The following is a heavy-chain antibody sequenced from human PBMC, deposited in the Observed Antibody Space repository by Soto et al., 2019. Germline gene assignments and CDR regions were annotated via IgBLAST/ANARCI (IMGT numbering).Heavy chain of an antibody. CDR2: IIPIFGTA. CDR3: AVKGIVVVVAATLPYYYYGMDV. V-gene: IGHV1-69*01. J-gene: IGHJ6*02. D-gene: IGHD2-15*01. CDR1: GGTFSSYA. Sequence: QVQLVQSGAEVKKPGSSVKVSCKASGGTFSSYAISWVRQAPGQGLEWMGGIIPIFGTANYAQKFQGRVTITAEESTSTAYMELSSLRSEDTAVYYCAVKGIVVVVAATLPYYYYGMDVWGQGTTVTVSS.